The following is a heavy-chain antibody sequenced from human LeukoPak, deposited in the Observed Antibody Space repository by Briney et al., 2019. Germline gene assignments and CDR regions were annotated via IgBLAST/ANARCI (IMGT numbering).Heavy chain of an antibody. CDR3: ARLKTAMITLDY. CDR1: GYLFTTYW. Sequence: GESLKISCKGSGYLFTTYWIGWMRQMPGKGLEWMGIIYPGDSDTKYSPSFQGLVTMSADKSIGTAYLQWSSLKASDTAIYYCARLKTAMITLDYWGQGTLVTVSS. CDR2: IYPGDSDT. V-gene: IGHV5-51*01. J-gene: IGHJ4*02. D-gene: IGHD5-18*01.